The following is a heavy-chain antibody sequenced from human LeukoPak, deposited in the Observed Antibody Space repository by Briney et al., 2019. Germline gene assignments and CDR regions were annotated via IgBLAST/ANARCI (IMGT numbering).Heavy chain of an antibody. D-gene: IGHD3-22*01. V-gene: IGHV4-59*01. Sequence: SETLSLTCTVSGGSISGYYWSWIRQPPGKGLELIGYIYSTGITDYNPSLTSRVTISVDTSKNQFSLKLSSVTAEDTAVYYCARFIGSSGYYDYWGHGTLVTVPS. CDR1: GGSISGYY. CDR2: IYSTGIT. J-gene: IGHJ4*01. CDR3: ARFIGSSGYYDY.